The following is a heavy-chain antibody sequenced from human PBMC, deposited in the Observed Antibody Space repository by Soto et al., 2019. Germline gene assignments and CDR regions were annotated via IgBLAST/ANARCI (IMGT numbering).Heavy chain of an antibody. CDR3: ARVGEGYCSSTSCYALGYYYYYFMDV. D-gene: IGHD2-2*01. Sequence: PGGSLRLSCAASGFTFSSYGMHWVRQAPGKGLEWVAVIWYDGSNKYYADSVKGRFTISRDNSKNTLYLQMNSLRAEGTAVYYCARVGEGYCSSTSCYALGYYYYYFMDVWGKGTTVTVSS. CDR2: IWYDGSNK. V-gene: IGHV3-33*01. CDR1: GFTFSSYG. J-gene: IGHJ6*03.